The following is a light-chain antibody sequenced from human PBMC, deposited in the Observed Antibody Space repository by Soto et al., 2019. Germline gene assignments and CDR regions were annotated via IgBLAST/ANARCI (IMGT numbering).Light chain of an antibody. CDR3: QKYNSAPCT. Sequence: DIQMTQSPSSLSASVGDRVTITCRASQSISSYLNWYQQKPGKAPKLLIYAASTLQSGVPSRFSGSGSGTDFTLTISSLQPEDVATYYCQKYNSAPCTFGPGTKVDIK. V-gene: IGKV1-27*01. CDR2: AAS. J-gene: IGKJ3*01. CDR1: QSISSY.